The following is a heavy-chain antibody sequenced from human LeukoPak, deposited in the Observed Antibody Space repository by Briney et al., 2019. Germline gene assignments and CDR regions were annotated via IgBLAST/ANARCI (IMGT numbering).Heavy chain of an antibody. V-gene: IGHV1-3*01. Sequence: GASVKVSCTASGGTFSSYAKHWVRQAPGQRLEWMGWINAGNGNTKYSQKFQGRVTITRDTSASTAYMELSSLRSEDTAVYYCARVPYSGSYYIDWGQGTLVTVSS. CDR1: GGTFSSYA. D-gene: IGHD1-26*01. J-gene: IGHJ4*02. CDR2: INAGNGNT. CDR3: ARVPYSGSYYID.